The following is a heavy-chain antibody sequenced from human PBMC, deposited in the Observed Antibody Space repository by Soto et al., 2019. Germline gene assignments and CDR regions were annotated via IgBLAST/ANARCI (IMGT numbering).Heavy chain of an antibody. CDR3: ANFGVADYSASNRDV. J-gene: IGHJ6*03. CDR2: MNPNSGNT. V-gene: IGHV1-8*01. CDR1: GYTFTSYD. Sequence: ASVKVSCKASGYTFTSYDISWVRQATGQGLEWMGWMNPNSGNTGYAQKFQGRVTMTRNTSISTAYMELSSLRSEDTAVYYFANFGVADYSASNRDVWGKGPTVTVS. D-gene: IGHD3-3*01.